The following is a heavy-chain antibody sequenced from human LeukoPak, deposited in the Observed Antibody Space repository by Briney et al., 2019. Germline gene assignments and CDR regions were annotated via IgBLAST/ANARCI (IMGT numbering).Heavy chain of an antibody. CDR2: IRSEAYGGTT. V-gene: IGHV3-49*04. Sequence: PGGSLRLSCTASGFTFGDYAMSWVRQAPGKGLEWVGFIRSEAYGGTTEYAASVKGRFTISRDDSKSIAYLQMNSLKTEDTAVYYCTRHGSWYYFDYWGQGTLVTVSS. CDR1: GFTFGDYA. J-gene: IGHJ4*02. D-gene: IGHD6-13*01. CDR3: TRHGSWYYFDY.